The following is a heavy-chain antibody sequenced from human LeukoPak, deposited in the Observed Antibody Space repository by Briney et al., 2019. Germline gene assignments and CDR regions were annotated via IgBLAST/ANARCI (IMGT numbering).Heavy chain of an antibody. CDR2: IYYSGST. Sequence: SETLSLTCTVPGGSISSSSYYWGWIRQPPGKGLEWIGSIYYSGSTYYNPSLKSRVTISVDTSKNQFSLKLSSVTAADTAVYYCAKLIAVAAPFDYWGQGTLVTVSS. V-gene: IGHV4-39*01. J-gene: IGHJ4*02. D-gene: IGHD6-19*01. CDR1: GGSISSSSYY. CDR3: AKLIAVAAPFDY.